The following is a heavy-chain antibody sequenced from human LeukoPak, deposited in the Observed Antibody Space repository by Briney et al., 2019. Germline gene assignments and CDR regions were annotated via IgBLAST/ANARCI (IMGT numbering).Heavy chain of an antibody. CDR3: ARPYYYDCRIDP. CDR1: GGSISRGDYY. J-gene: IGHJ5*02. Sequence: PSETLSLTCTVSGGSISRGDYYWSWIRQPPGKGLEWIAYMYYSGSTYYNPSLKSRVTMSADTSKNQLSLKLSSVTAADTAVYYCARPYYYDCRIDPWGQGILVTVSS. CDR2: MYYSGST. D-gene: IGHD3-22*01. V-gene: IGHV4-30-4*01.